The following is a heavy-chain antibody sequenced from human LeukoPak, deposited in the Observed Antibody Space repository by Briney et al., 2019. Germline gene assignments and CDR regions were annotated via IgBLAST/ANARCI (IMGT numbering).Heavy chain of an antibody. D-gene: IGHD3-16*01. V-gene: IGHV3-48*04. CDR1: GFTFDIYG. Sequence: VGSLTLSCAASGFTFDIYGMNWIRQAPGKGLEWVSHISSGSSPKYYADSVRGRFTISRDNAKKSLYLQMNSLRVEDTAVYYCAGGDDGAYWGQGTLVTVSS. CDR2: ISSGSSPK. J-gene: IGHJ4*02. CDR3: AGGDDGAY.